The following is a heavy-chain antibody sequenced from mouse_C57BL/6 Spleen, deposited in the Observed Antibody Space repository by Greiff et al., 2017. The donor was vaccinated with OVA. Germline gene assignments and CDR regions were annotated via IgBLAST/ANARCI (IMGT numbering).Heavy chain of an antibody. CDR3: ARSVYYYGSTDAMAY. V-gene: IGHV1-82*01. J-gene: IGHJ4*01. D-gene: IGHD1-1*01. CDR2: IYPGDGDT. Sequence: QVQLKASGPELVKPGASVKISCKASGYAFSSSWMNWVKQRPGKGLEWIGRIYPGDGDTNYNGKFKGKATLTADKSSSTAYMQLSRLTSEDSAVYFCARSVYYYGSTDAMAYWGQGTSVTVSS. CDR1: GYAFSSSW.